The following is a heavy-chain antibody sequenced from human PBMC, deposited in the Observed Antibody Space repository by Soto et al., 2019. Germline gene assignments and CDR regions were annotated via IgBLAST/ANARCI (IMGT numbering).Heavy chain of an antibody. Sequence: GGSLRLSCAASGFTFSSYWMSWVRQAPGKGLEWVANIKQDGSEKYYVDSVKGRFTISRDNAKNSLYLQMNSLRAEDTAVYYCAREFRVLWFGELSHPYYYGMDVWGQGTTVTVS. CDR1: GFTFSSYW. V-gene: IGHV3-7*01. J-gene: IGHJ6*02. CDR2: IKQDGSEK. D-gene: IGHD3-10*01. CDR3: AREFRVLWFGELSHPYYYGMDV.